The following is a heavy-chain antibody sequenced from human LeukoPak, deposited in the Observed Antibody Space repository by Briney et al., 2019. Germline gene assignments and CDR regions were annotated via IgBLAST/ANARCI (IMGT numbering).Heavy chain of an antibody. Sequence: SGGSLRLSCAASGFTFSSYAMHWVRQAPGKGLEWVAVISYDGSNKYYADSVKGRFTISRDNSKNTLYLQMNSLRAEDTAVYYCARDQGGYNPWGQGTLVTVSS. D-gene: IGHD5-12*01. CDR2: ISYDGSNK. J-gene: IGHJ5*02. V-gene: IGHV3-30-3*01. CDR3: ARDQGGYNP. CDR1: GFTFSSYA.